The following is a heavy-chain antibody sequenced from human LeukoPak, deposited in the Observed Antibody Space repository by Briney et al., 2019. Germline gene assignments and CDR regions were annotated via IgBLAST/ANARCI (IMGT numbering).Heavy chain of an antibody. Sequence: ASVKVSCKTSGYTFTSYAISWVRQAPGQGLEWMGWISAYTGDANSAQKFRGRVTLTTDTSTSTAYMELKSLRSDDTAVYYCAREIHRGGFDPWGQGTLVTVSS. V-gene: IGHV1-18*01. CDR1: GYTFTSYA. CDR3: AREIHRGGFDP. J-gene: IGHJ5*02. CDR2: ISAYTGDA.